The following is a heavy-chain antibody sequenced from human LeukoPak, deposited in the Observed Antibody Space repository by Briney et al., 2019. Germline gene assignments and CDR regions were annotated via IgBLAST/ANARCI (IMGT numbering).Heavy chain of an antibody. Sequence: KPSETLSLTCTVSGGSISSYYWSWIRQPAGKGLEWIGRIYTSGSTNYNPSLKSRVTMSVDTSKNHFSLKLSYVTAADTAVYYCARDLDSYSSTWYPYSSGWYLDYWGQGTLVTVSS. CDR3: ARDLDSYSSTWYPYSSGWYLDY. V-gene: IGHV4-4*07. CDR2: IYTSGST. J-gene: IGHJ4*02. D-gene: IGHD6-13*01. CDR1: GGSISSYY.